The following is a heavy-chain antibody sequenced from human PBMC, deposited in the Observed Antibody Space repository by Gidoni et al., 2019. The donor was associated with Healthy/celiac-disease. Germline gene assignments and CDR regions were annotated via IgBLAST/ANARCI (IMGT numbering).Heavy chain of an antibody. V-gene: IGHV4-39*01. Sequence: QLQLQESGPGLVKPSETLSLTCTVSGGSISSSSYYWGWIRQPPGKGLEWIGSIYYSGSTYYNPSLKSRVTISVDTSKNQFSLKLSSVTAADTAVYYCARHLYCTNGVCWWTNYYYGMDVWGQGTTVTVSS. D-gene: IGHD2-8*01. CDR2: IYYSGST. J-gene: IGHJ6*02. CDR3: ARHLYCTNGVCWWTNYYYGMDV. CDR1: GGSISSSSYY.